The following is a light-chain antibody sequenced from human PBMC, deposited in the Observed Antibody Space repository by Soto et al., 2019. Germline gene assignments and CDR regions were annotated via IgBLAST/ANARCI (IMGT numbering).Light chain of an antibody. V-gene: IGLV1-40*01. Sequence: QSVLTQPPSVSGAPGQRVSISCTGSSTNIGAGYGVHWYQQRPGTAPKLLIVGGTIRPSGVPDRFSGSKSGTSASLAISGLQSDDEADYYCATWDDSLNGVVFGGGTKVTVL. CDR3: ATWDDSLNGVV. CDR1: STNIGAGYG. J-gene: IGLJ2*01. CDR2: GGT.